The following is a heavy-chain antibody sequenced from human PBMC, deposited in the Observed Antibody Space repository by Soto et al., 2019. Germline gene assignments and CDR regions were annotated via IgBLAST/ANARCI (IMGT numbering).Heavy chain of an antibody. J-gene: IGHJ4*02. CDR2: XYXXGXT. D-gene: IGHD3-10*01. CDR1: GYSISSGYY. CDR3: ARGRTMVRGVNFDY. Sequence: PSETLSLTCAVSGYSISSGYYGGWIRQPPGKGLEXIGXXYXXGXTXXXPXXXSRVTISVDTSKNQFSLKLSSVTAADTAVYYCARGRTMVRGVNFDYWGQGTLVTVSS. V-gene: IGHV4-38-2*01.